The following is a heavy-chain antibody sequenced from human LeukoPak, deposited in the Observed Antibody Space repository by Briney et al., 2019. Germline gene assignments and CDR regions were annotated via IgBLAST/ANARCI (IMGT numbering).Heavy chain of an antibody. CDR2: ISSSGSTI. V-gene: IGHV3-48*03. J-gene: IGHJ4*02. CDR1: GFTFCSYE. Sequence: GGSLRLSCAASGFTFCSYEMNWVRQAPGKGLEWVSYISSSGSTIYYADSVKGRFTISRDNAKNSLYLQMNSLRAEDTAVYYCATSYSSGWYYFDYWGQGTLVTVSS. D-gene: IGHD6-19*01. CDR3: ATSYSSGWYYFDY.